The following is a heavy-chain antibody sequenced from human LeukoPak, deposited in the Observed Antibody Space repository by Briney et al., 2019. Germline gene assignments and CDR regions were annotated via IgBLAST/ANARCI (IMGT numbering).Heavy chain of an antibody. Sequence: SETLSLTCTVSGGSISSYYRSWIRQPAGKGLEWIGRIYTSGSTNYNPSLKSRVTMSVDTSKNQFSLKLSSVTAADTAVYYCARDLVVVPAATPPTLGAFDIWGQGTMVTVSS. D-gene: IGHD2-2*02. CDR3: ARDLVVVPAATPPTLGAFDI. CDR2: IYTSGST. J-gene: IGHJ3*02. CDR1: GGSISSYY. V-gene: IGHV4-4*07.